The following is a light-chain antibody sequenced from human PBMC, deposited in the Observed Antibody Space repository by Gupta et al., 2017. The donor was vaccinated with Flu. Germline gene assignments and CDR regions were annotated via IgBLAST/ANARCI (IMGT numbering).Light chain of an antibody. CDR3: QQYGSSPYT. V-gene: IGKV3-20*01. CDR2: GVS. Sequence: GTLSLSPGERATLSCRASQSVSSSYLAWYQQKPGQAPRLLIYGVSSRATGIPDRFSGSGSGTDFTLIISRLEPEDFAVYNCQQYGSSPYTFGQGTKLEIK. CDR1: QSVSSSY. J-gene: IGKJ2*01.